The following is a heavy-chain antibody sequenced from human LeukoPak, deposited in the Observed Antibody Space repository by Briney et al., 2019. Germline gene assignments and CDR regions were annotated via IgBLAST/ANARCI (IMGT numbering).Heavy chain of an antibody. J-gene: IGHJ6*04. Sequence: GGSLRLSCAASGFTFSSYSMNWVRQAPGKGLEWVSSISSSSSYIYYADSVKGRFTISRDNAKNSLYLQMNSLRAEDTAVYYCARSLSHYCSRTSCYFVDVWGKGTTVTISS. D-gene: IGHD2-2*01. V-gene: IGHV3-21*01. CDR3: ARSLSHYCSRTSCYFVDV. CDR1: GFTFSSYS. CDR2: ISSSSSYI.